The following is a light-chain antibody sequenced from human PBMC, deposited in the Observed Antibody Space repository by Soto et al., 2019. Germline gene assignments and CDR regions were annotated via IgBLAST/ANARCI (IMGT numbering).Light chain of an antibody. Sequence: DIQMTQSPSSLSASVGDRVTITCRASQSISSCLNWYQQKPGRAPKLLINAASSLQNGVTARFSGSVSGTDFTLTIGSLQPEDFGAYCCQQSYSTPPTFGQGTRLEIK. V-gene: IGKV1-39*01. CDR1: QSISSC. CDR3: QQSYSTPPT. J-gene: IGKJ5*01. CDR2: AAS.